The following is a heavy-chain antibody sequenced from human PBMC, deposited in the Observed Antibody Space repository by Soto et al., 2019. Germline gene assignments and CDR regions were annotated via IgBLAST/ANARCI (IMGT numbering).Heavy chain of an antibody. J-gene: IGHJ5*02. V-gene: IGHV3-23*01. CDR1: ACTFIIFA. CDR3: ARAREPWFDP. Sequence: PGGSLRLSCAASACTFIIFAMSWVRQAPGKGLEWVSGISSSGATTYYADSVKGRFTISRDNSKNTVYLQMNSLRAEDTAVYYCARAREPWFDPWGQGTLVTVSS. CDR2: ISSSGATT.